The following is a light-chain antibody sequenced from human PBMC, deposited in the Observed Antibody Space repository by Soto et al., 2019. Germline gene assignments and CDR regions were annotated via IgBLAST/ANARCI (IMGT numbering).Light chain of an antibody. CDR2: DAS. V-gene: IGKV1-5*01. J-gene: IGKJ1*01. Sequence: DIQITQSRSTLSSSVGDRVTISCRASQTISSWLAWYQQKPGKAPKLLIYDASSLESGVPSRLSGSGSGTEFTLTISSLQPDDFATYYCQQYNSYPWTFGQGTKV. CDR1: QTISSW. CDR3: QQYNSYPWT.